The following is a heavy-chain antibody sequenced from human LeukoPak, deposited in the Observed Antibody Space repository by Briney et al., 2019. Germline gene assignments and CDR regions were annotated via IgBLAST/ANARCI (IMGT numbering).Heavy chain of an antibody. CDR3: ARAAHQQAALDS. J-gene: IGHJ4*02. CDR2: IDPSDSYT. CDR1: GYSFTSYW. D-gene: IGHD2-2*01. V-gene: IGHV5-10-1*01. Sequence: GESLKISCKGSGYSFTSYWISWVRQMPGKGLEWMGRIDPSDSYTNYSPSFQGHVTISADKSISTAYLQWSSLKASDTAMYYCARAAHQQAALDSWGQGTLVTVSS.